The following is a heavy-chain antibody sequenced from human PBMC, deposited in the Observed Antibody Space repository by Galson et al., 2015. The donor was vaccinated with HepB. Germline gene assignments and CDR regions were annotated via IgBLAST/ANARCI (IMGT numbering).Heavy chain of an antibody. J-gene: IGHJ4*02. CDR2: ISGPGDNT. CDR1: GFTYINYA. V-gene: IGHV3-23*01. Sequence: SLRLSCAASGFTYINYAINWVRQAPGKGLEWVSTISGPGDNTYYADSVKGRFTISRDNSKSTVYLQMNSLRAGGTAVYYCTREGVSSNGWYADSWGQGTPVTVSS. CDR3: TREGVSSNGWYADS. D-gene: IGHD6-19*01.